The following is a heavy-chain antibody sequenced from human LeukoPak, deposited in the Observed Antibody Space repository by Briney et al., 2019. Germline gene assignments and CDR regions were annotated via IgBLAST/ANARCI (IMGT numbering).Heavy chain of an antibody. CDR3: ARGNGDYGGRLGGYFDL. V-gene: IGHV1-69*04. Sequence: SVKVSCKPAGGTFGDFAISWVRQAPGQGLEWMGRITPSLNIADYTQRFQDRVTITADTSTNTVYMELSRLTSEDTAVYYCARGNGDYGGRLGGYFDLWGRGTLVTVSS. J-gene: IGHJ2*01. D-gene: IGHD4-17*01. CDR1: GGTFGDFA. CDR2: ITPSLNIA.